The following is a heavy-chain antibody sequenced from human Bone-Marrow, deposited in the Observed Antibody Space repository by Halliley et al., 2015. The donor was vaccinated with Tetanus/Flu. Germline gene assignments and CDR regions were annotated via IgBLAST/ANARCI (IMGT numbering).Heavy chain of an antibody. Sequence: VSSITSSDGRTSYADSVKGRCTISRDNSKNTLYLQMNSLRAEDTAVYYCAKTRGATISSIDYWGQGTLVTVSS. D-gene: IGHD1-26*01. CDR2: ITSSDGRT. CDR3: AKTRGATISSIDY. V-gene: IGHV3-23*01. J-gene: IGHJ4*02.